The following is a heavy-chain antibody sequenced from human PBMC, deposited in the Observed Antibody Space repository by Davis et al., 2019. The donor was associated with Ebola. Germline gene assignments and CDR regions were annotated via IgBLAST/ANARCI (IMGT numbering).Heavy chain of an antibody. V-gene: IGHV3-33*08. D-gene: IGHD6-13*01. Sequence: GGSLRLSCAASGFTFSSYAMHWVRQAPGKGLEWVAVIWYDGSNKYYADSVKGRFTISRDNSKNTLYLQMNSLRGEDTAVYYCAGGSSSSWSLYGYWGQGTLVTVSS. CDR1: GFTFSSYA. CDR2: IWYDGSNK. CDR3: AGGSSSSWSLYGY. J-gene: IGHJ4*02.